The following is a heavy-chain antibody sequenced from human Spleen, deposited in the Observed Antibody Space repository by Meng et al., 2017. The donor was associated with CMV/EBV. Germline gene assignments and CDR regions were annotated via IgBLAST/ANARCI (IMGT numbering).Heavy chain of an antibody. D-gene: IGHD1-26*01. Sequence: GESLKISCAASGFTFSSYSMNWVRQAPGKGLEWVSYISSSSSTIYYADSVKGRFTISRDSANNSLYLQMNSLRAEDTAVYYCAREDIVGATTGFDYWGQGTLVTVSS. J-gene: IGHJ4*02. V-gene: IGHV3-48*04. CDR3: AREDIVGATTGFDY. CDR2: ISSSSSTI. CDR1: GFTFSSYS.